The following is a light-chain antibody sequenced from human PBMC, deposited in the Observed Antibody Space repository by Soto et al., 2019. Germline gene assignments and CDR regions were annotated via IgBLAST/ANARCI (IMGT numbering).Light chain of an antibody. CDR1: SSDVGGYNY. V-gene: IGLV2-14*01. J-gene: IGLJ3*02. Sequence: QSALTQPASVSGSPGQSITISCTGTSSDVGGYNYVSWYQQHPGKAPKLMIYEVSNRPSGVSNCFSGSKSGNTASLDISGLQAEDEADYYCTSYTSSSTWVFGGGTKLTVL. CDR3: TSYTSSSTWV. CDR2: EVS.